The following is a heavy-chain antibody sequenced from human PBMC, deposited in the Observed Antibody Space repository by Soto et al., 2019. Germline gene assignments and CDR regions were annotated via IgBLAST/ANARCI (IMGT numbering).Heavy chain of an antibody. CDR2: IIPILGIA. CDR1: GGTFSSYT. Sequence: QVQLVQSGAEVKKPGSSVKVSCKASGGTFSSYTISWVRQAPGQGLEWMGRIIPILGIANYAQKFQGRVTITADKSTSTAYMELSSLRSEDTAVYYCAILPVHSGTTPAYYYYYMDVWGKGTTVTVSS. D-gene: IGHD3-10*01. CDR3: AILPVHSGTTPAYYYYYMDV. J-gene: IGHJ6*03. V-gene: IGHV1-69*02.